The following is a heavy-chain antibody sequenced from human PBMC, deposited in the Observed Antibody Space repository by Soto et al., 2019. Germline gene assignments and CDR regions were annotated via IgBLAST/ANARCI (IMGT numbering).Heavy chain of an antibody. CDR1: GYTFTSFG. CDR3: ARDHRGGTDAFDI. D-gene: IGHD2-15*01. V-gene: IGHV1-18*01. CDR2: ISAYNGNT. Sequence: QVQLVQSGAEVKKPGASVKVSCKASGYTFTSFGISWVRQAPGQGLEWMGWISAYNGNTNYEENLQGRVTMTTDTSTSTAYMELRSLSSDDTAVYYCARDHRGGTDAFDIWGQGTMVTVSS. J-gene: IGHJ3*02.